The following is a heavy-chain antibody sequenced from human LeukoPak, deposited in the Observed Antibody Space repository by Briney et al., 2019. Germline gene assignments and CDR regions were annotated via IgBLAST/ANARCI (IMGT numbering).Heavy chain of an antibody. CDR1: GFTFTNYF. J-gene: IGHJ6*02. CDR3: SRGDYYYYAMDV. Sequence: ASVKVSCKASGFTFTNYFLHWVRQAPGQGLEWMGIINPNGGSTRYSQKFQGRVTMTSDTSTGTVYMQPSSLTSEDTAVYYCSRGDYYYYAMDVWGQGTTVTVSS. CDR2: INPNGGST. V-gene: IGHV1-46*01.